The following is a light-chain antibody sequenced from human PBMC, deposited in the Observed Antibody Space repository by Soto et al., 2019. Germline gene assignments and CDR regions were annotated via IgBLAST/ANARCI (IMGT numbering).Light chain of an antibody. CDR1: SSNIGSNY. V-gene: IGLV1-47*01. J-gene: IGLJ2*01. CDR3: AAWDDSLSGVV. Sequence: QSVLTQPPSASGTPGQRVTISCSGSSSNIGSNYVYWYQQLPGTAPKLLIYRNNQRPSGVPDRFSGSKSGTSASLAISELRSEDEADYYCAAWDDSLSGVVFGGGTKVTAL. CDR2: RNN.